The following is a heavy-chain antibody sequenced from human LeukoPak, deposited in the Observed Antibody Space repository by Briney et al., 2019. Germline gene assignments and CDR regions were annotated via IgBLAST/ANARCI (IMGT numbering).Heavy chain of an antibody. CDR3: AREAPISGYYPHHWYFDL. CDR2: INPNSGGT. D-gene: IGHD3-22*01. J-gene: IGHJ2*01. V-gene: IGHV1-2*02. Sequence: ASVKVSCKASGYTYTSYYMHWVRQAPGQGLEWMGWINPNSGGTNYAQKFQGRVTMTRDTSISTAYMELSRLRSDDTAVYYCAREAPISGYYPHHWYFDLWGRGTLVTVSS. CDR1: GYTYTSYY.